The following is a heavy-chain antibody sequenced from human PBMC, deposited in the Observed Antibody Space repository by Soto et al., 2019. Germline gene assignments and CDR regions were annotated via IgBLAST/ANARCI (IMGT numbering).Heavy chain of an antibody. J-gene: IGHJ4*02. CDR3: TTLPRDTIFGVADDY. V-gene: IGHV3-15*01. CDR2: IKSKTDGGTT. D-gene: IGHD3-3*01. Sequence: EVQLVESGGGFVKPGGSLRLSCAASGFTFSNAWMSWVRQAPGKGLEWVGRIKSKTDGGTTDYAAPVKGRFTISRDDSKNTLYLQMNSLKTEDTAVYYCTTLPRDTIFGVADDYWGQGTLVTVSS. CDR1: GFTFSNAW.